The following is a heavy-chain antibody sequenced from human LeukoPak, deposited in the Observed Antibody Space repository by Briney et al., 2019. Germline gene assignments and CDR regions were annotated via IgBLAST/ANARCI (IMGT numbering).Heavy chain of an antibody. CDR3: AREFPYGSGSYSPYFDY. CDR2: ISYDGSNK. CDR1: GFTFSSYG. D-gene: IGHD3-10*01. J-gene: IGHJ4*02. V-gene: IGHV3-30*03. Sequence: GGSLRLSCAASGFTFSSYGMHWVRQAPGKGLEWVAVISYDGSNKYYADSVKGRFTISRDNSKNTLYLQMNSLRAEDTAVYYCAREFPYGSGSYSPYFDYWGQGTLVTVSS.